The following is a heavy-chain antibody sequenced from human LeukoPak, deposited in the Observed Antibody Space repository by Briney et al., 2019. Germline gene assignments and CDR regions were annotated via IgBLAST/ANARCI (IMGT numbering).Heavy chain of an antibody. CDR1: GFSFSEYE. CDR3: ARTTLSGAPRD. V-gene: IGHV3-48*03. CDR2: INAGGSTI. D-gene: IGHD1-26*01. Sequence: GGSLRLSCVASGFSFSEYEMNWVRQAPGKGLEWLSYINAGGSTIHYAASVRGRFTISRDNAKNSLYLQMNNLRAEDMGIYYCARTTLSGAPRDWGQGSQVTISS. J-gene: IGHJ4*02.